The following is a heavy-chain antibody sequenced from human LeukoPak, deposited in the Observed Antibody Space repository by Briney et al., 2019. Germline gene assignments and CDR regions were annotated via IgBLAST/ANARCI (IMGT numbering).Heavy chain of an antibody. V-gene: IGHV3-53*01. Sequence: PGGSLRLSCAASGFTVSNNYMSWVRRAAGKGLEWVSLIYSGGGTHYADSVKGRFTTSRDNSKNTLYLQMNSLRAEDTAVYYCAKDPQIKRGYSKPYWGQGTLVTVSS. CDR3: AKDPQIKRGYSKPY. CDR2: IYSGGGT. CDR1: GFTVSNNY. J-gene: IGHJ4*02. D-gene: IGHD5-18*01.